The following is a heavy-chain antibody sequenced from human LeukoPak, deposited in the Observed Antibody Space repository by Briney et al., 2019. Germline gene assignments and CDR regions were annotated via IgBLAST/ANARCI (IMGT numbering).Heavy chain of an antibody. CDR3: ARDWARGTSYYVDY. V-gene: IGHV3-30*03. CDR1: GFSFSDYG. D-gene: IGHD4-23*01. Sequence: GGSLRLSCEASGFSFSDYGMHWVRQAPGKGLECVALISHDGTNDFYVDPVKGRFTISRDNSKNTLYLQMDSLRPEDTAVYYCARDWARGTSYYVDYWGQGTLVTVSS. J-gene: IGHJ4*02. CDR2: ISHDGTND.